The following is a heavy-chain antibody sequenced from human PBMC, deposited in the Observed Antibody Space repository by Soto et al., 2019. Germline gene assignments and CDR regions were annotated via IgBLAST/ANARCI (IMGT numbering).Heavy chain of an antibody. Sequence: PGGSLRLSCAASGFTFRRYAMNWVRQAPGKGLEWVANIKPDGSQKWYVDSVKGRFTISRDNAKKSLYLQMNSLRADDTAVYYCARGDYYDSSGPFSDAFDIWGQGTMVTVSS. CDR3: ARGDYYDSSGPFSDAFDI. V-gene: IGHV3-7*04. CDR1: GFTFRRYA. D-gene: IGHD3-22*01. CDR2: IKPDGSQK. J-gene: IGHJ3*02.